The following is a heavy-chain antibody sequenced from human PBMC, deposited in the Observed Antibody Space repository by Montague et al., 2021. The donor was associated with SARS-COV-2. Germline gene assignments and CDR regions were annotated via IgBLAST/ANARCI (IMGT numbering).Heavy chain of an antibody. CDR1: GGSTSNYY. CDR2: IYYTGST. D-gene: IGHD2-15*01. J-gene: IGHJ4*02. CDR3: ARAQNLCFIANWVNYFDL. V-gene: IGHV4-59*01. Sequence: SETLSLTCSVSGGSTSNYYWTWIRQPPGKGLQWIGYIYYTGSTNSNPSLKSRVPMSLDTSKNHFSLRLSAVTAADTARYYCARAQNLCFIANWVNYFDLRGPG.